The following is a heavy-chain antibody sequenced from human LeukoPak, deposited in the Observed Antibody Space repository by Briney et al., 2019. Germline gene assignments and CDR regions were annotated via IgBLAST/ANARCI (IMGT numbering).Heavy chain of an antibody. V-gene: IGHV1-2*02. CDR1: GYTFTGYY. Sequence: ASVKVSCKTSGYTFTGYYIHWVRQAPGQGPEWMGWISPNSGGTNYAQKFQDRVSMTRDTSINTAYMELSRLRSDDTAVYYCARDEGFYSSSWYGYYFDYWGQGTLVTVSS. CDR2: ISPNSGGT. J-gene: IGHJ4*02. D-gene: IGHD6-13*01. CDR3: ARDEGFYSSSWYGYYFDY.